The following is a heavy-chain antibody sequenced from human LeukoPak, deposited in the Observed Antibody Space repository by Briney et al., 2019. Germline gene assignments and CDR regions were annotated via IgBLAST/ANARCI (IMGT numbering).Heavy chain of an antibody. Sequence: AWGSLRLSCAASGFTFNSYWMNWVRQAPGKGLEWVASIKQDGNEKSYVDSVKGRFTISRDNPKNSLYLQMSSLRAEDTAVYYCVRQLGGSGSYWGQGTLVTVSS. CDR3: VRQLGGSGSY. CDR2: IKQDGNEK. V-gene: IGHV3-7*01. J-gene: IGHJ4*02. CDR1: GFTFNSYW. D-gene: IGHD3-10*01.